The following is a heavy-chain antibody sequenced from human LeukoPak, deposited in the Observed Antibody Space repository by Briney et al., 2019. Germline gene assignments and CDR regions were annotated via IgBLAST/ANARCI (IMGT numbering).Heavy chain of an antibody. J-gene: IGHJ6*03. D-gene: IGHD1-14*01. CDR2: IYHSGSA. CDR1: GYSISSGYY. Sequence: PSETLSLTCAVSGYSISSGYYWGWIRQPPGKGLEWIGSIYHSGSAYYNPSLKSRVTISVDTSKNQFSLKLSSVTAADTAVYYCARGRMNYYYMDVWGKGTTVTVSS. CDR3: ARGRMNYYYMDV. V-gene: IGHV4-38-2*01.